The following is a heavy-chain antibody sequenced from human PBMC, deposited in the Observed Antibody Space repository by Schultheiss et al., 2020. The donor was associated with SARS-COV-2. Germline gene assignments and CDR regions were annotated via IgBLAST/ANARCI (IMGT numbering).Heavy chain of an antibody. J-gene: IGHJ4*02. CDR3: ARAVGIAARHFDY. D-gene: IGHD6-6*01. CDR2: ISYDGSNK. V-gene: IGHV3-30*03. CDR1: GFTFSSYS. Sequence: GGSLRLSCAASGFTFSSYSMNWVRQAPGKGLEWVAVISYDGSNKYYADSVKGRFTISRDNSKNTLYLQMNSLRAEDTAVYYCARAVGIAARHFDYWGQGTLVTVSS.